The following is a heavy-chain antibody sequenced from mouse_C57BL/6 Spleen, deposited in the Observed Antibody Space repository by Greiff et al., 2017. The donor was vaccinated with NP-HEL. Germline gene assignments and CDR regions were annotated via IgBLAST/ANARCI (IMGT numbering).Heavy chain of an antibody. J-gene: IGHJ3*01. CDR3: ARGSDWDGFAY. CDR1: GYTFTSYW. V-gene: IGHV1-59*01. Sequence: QVQLQQPGAELVRPGTSVKLSCKASGYTFTSYWMHWVKQRPGQGLEWIGVIDPSDSYTNYNQKFKGKATLTVDTSSSTAYMQLSSLTSEDSAVYYCARGSDWDGFAYWGQGTLVTVSA. CDR2: IDPSDSYT. D-gene: IGHD4-1*01.